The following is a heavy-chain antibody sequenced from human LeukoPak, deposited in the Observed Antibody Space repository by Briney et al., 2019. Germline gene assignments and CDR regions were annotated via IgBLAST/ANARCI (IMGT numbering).Heavy chain of an antibody. J-gene: IGHJ6*03. CDR1: GFTFSSYA. CDR2: LSGSGDRT. V-gene: IGHV3-23*01. CDR3: ARGGTNYYYMDV. Sequence: GGSLRLSCAASGFTFSSYAMSWVRQAPGKGLEWVSALSGSGDRTFYVDSVKGRFTVSRDNSKNTLYLQMDSLRVDDTALYYCARGGTNYYYMDVWGNGTTVTVSS.